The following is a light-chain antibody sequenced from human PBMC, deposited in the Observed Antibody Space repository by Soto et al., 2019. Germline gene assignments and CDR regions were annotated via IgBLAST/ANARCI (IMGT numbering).Light chain of an antibody. CDR1: QFISNY. CDR3: QQSYSAYT. Sequence: DIQMTQSPSSLSASVGDRVTFTCRASQFISNYLNWYQQKPGKAPKLLIYAASHLRSGVPSRFSGSASGTDFTLTISRLQPDDFATYYCQQSYSAYTFGQVTRLEIK. J-gene: IGKJ2*01. V-gene: IGKV1-39*01. CDR2: AAS.